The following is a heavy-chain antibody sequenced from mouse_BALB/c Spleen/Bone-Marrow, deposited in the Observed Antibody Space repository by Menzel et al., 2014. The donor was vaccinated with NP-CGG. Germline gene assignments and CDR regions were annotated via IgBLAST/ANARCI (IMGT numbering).Heavy chain of an antibody. CDR2: IDPANGNT. V-gene: IGHV14-3*02. CDR1: GFNIKDTY. D-gene: IGHD1-2*01. J-gene: IGHJ2*01. CDR3: ARYYYGYYFDY. Sequence: EVKLVESGAELVKPGASVKLSCTASGFNIKDTYMHWVKQRPEQGLEWIGRIDPANGNTKYDPKFQGKATITADTSSNTPFLQISSLTSEDTAVYYCARYYYGYYFDYWGQGTPLTVSS.